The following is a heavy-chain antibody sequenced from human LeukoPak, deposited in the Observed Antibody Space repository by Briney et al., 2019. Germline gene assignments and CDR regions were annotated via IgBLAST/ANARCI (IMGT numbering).Heavy chain of an antibody. J-gene: IGHJ4*02. CDR3: ARENSSSTPTLDY. V-gene: IGHV3-21*01. Sequence: PGGSLRLSCAASGFTFSSYSMNWVRLAPGKGLEWVSSISSNSSYIFYADSVKGRFTISRDNAKNSLFLQMNSLRAEDTAVYYCARENSSSTPTLDYWGQGTLVTVSS. CDR1: GFTFSSYS. CDR2: ISSNSSYI. D-gene: IGHD6-13*01.